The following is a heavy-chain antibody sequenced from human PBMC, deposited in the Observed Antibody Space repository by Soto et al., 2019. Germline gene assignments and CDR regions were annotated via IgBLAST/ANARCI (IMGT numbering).Heavy chain of an antibody. D-gene: IGHD3-16*01. V-gene: IGHV3-30-3*01. Sequence: QVPLVESGGGVVQPGRSLRLSCAASGFTFSSYAMHWVRQAPGKGLEWVAVISYDGSNKYYADSVKGRFTISRDNSKNTLYLQMNSLRAEDTAVYYCARGATRLGYFDYWGQGTLVTVSS. CDR2: ISYDGSNK. J-gene: IGHJ4*02. CDR3: ARGATRLGYFDY. CDR1: GFTFSSYA.